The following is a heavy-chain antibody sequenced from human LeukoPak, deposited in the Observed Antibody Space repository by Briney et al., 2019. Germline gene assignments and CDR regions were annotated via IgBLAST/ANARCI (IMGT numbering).Heavy chain of an antibody. CDR3: ARDGPYYYDSSGYYDAFDI. D-gene: IGHD3-22*01. Sequence: TPSETLSLTCTVSGYSISSGYYWGWIRQPPGKGLEWIGSIYHSGSTYYNPSLKSRVTMSLDTSKNQFSLKLSSVTAADTAVYYCARDGPYYYDSSGYYDAFDIWGQGTMVTVSS. CDR1: GYSISSGYY. J-gene: IGHJ3*02. CDR2: IYHSGST. V-gene: IGHV4-38-2*02.